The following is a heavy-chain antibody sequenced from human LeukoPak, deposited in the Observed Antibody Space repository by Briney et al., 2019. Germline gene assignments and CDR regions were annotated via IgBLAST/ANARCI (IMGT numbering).Heavy chain of an antibody. CDR3: SKDLEQWLALNWFDP. CDR1: GFTFSSYG. V-gene: IGHV3-23*01. J-gene: IGHJ5*02. D-gene: IGHD6-19*01. CDR2: ISGSGGNT. Sequence: GGSLRLSCAASGFTFSSYGMSWVRQAPRKGLEWVSGISGSGGNTYYSDSVKGRFTISRDNSKNTLYLQMNSLRAEDTAVYYCSKDLEQWLALNWFDPWGQGTLVTVSS.